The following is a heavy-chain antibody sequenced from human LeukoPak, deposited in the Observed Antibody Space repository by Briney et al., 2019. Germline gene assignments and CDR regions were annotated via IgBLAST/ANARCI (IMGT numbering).Heavy chain of an antibody. D-gene: IGHD6-13*01. CDR1: GFTFSNYW. Sequence: GGSLRLSCAATGFTFSNYWMSWFRQAPGKGLEWVANIKYDGREKQYVDSVKGRFTISRDNAKNSLFLQMNSLRAEDTAVYYCARVIGIAAAPPEEIDYWGQGALVTVSS. CDR3: ARVIGIAAAPPEEIDY. V-gene: IGHV3-7*01. CDR2: IKYDGREK. J-gene: IGHJ4*02.